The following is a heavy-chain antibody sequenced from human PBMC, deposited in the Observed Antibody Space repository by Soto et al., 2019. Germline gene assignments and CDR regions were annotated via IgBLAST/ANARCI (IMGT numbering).Heavy chain of an antibody. D-gene: IGHD1-26*01. J-gene: IGHJ4*02. Sequence: SVKVSCKASGGTFGSYPISWVRQAPRQGLEWMGGIVPIFGTGKYAQVFQDRVSITADESTSTVYMELSSLRSDDTAVYYCAREGFSGAYYGYWGQGTPVTVS. CDR3: AREGFSGAYYGY. CDR1: GGTFGSYP. CDR2: IVPIFGTG. V-gene: IGHV1-69*13.